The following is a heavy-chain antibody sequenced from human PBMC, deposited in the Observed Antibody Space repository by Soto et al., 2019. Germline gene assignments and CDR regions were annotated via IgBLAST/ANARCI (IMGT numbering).Heavy chain of an antibody. J-gene: IGHJ3*02. D-gene: IGHD2-15*01. V-gene: IGHV4-4*07. CDR3: ARRYCSGGSCYPDAFDI. Sequence: LSLTCTVSGGSISSYYWSWIRQPAGKGLEWIGRIYTSGSTNYNPSLKSRVTMSVDTSKNQFSLKLSSVTAADTAVYYCARRYCSGGSCYPDAFDIWGQGTMVTVSS. CDR2: IYTSGST. CDR1: GGSISSYY.